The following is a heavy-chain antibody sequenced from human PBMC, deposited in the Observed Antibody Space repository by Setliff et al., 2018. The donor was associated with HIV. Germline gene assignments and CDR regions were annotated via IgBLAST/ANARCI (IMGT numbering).Heavy chain of an antibody. Sequence: PGESLKISCKGSGYKFTGYWIGWARQMPGKSLEWMGIIYPGDSDTRYSPSFQDQVTISTYKSISTAFLQWSSLKASDTAMYYCARHSHYDRSGYYYHKMPDDAFDIWGLGTMVTVSS. CDR2: IYPGDSDT. D-gene: IGHD3-22*01. V-gene: IGHV5-51*01. CDR3: ARHSHYDRSGYYYHKMPDDAFDI. J-gene: IGHJ3*02. CDR1: GYKFTGYW.